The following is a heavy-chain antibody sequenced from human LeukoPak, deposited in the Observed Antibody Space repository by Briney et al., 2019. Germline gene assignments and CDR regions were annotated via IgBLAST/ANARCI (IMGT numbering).Heavy chain of an antibody. Sequence: SVKVSCKASGGTFSSYAISWVRQAPGQGLEWMGGIIPIFGTANYAQKFQGRVTITADESTSTAYMELSSLRSEDTAVYYCARGSSGVLRYFDWLPDFDYWGQGTLVTVSS. CDR2: IIPIFGTA. V-gene: IGHV1-69*13. CDR3: ARGSSGVLRYFDWLPDFDY. D-gene: IGHD3-9*01. J-gene: IGHJ4*02. CDR1: GGTFSSYA.